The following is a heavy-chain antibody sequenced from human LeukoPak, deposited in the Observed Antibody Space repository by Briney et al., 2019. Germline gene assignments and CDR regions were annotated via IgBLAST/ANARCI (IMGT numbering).Heavy chain of an antibody. CDR2: ISWDGGST. V-gene: IGHV3-43D*03. D-gene: IGHD3-10*01. Sequence: GGSLRLSCAASGFTFDDYAMHWVRQAPGKGLEWVSLISWDGGSTYYADSVKGRFTISRDNSKNSLYLQMNSLRAEDTALYYCAKDQFMVRGVSYYFDYWGQGTLVTVSS. J-gene: IGHJ4*02. CDR1: GFTFDDYA. CDR3: AKDQFMVRGVSYYFDY.